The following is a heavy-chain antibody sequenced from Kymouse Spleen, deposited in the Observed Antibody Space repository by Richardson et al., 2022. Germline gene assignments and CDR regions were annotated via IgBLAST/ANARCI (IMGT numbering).Heavy chain of an antibody. CDR3: AKTRGIAVAGTGFDY. CDR2: ISYDGSNK. Sequence: QVQLVESGGGVVQPGRSLRLSCAASGFTFSSYGMHWVRQAPGKGLEWVAVISYDGSNKYYADSVKGRFTISRDNSKNTLYLQMNSLRAEDTAVYYCAKTRGIAVAGTGFDYWGQGTLVTVSS. D-gene: IGHD6-19*01. J-gene: IGHJ4*02. CDR1: GFTFSSYG. V-gene: IGHV3-30*18.